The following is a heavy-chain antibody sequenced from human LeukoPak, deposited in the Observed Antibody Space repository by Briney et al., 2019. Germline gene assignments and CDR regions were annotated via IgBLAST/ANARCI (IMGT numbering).Heavy chain of an antibody. D-gene: IGHD4-17*01. V-gene: IGHV3-30*04. CDR3: ARTGYGDYVVYDY. J-gene: IGHJ4*02. CDR1: GFTFSSYA. CDR2: ISYDGSNK. Sequence: GGSLRLSCAASGFTFSSYAMHWVRQAPGKGPEWVAVISYDGSNKYYADSVKGRFTISRDNSKNTLYLQMNSLRAEDTAVYYCARTGYGDYVVYDYWGQGTLVTVSS.